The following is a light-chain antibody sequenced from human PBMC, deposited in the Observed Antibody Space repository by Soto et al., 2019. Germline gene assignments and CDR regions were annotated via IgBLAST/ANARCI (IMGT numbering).Light chain of an antibody. CDR2: ESS. Sequence: EIVLTQSPATLSLSPGERATLSCGASQTVSSSYLAWYQQKPGLAPRLLIYESSNRATGVPDRFSGSASGTAFTLTIRRLEPEDFAVYYCQHYGSSAITFGQGTRLEIK. V-gene: IGKV3D-20*01. CDR3: QHYGSSAIT. J-gene: IGKJ5*01. CDR1: QTVSSSY.